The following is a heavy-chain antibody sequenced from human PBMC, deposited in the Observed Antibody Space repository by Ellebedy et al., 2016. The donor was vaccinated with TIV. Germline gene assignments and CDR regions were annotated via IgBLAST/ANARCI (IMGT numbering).Heavy chain of an antibody. CDR2: INPKRGGT. Sequence: ASVKVSCKASGYTFTGYYIHWARQAPGQGLEWMGWINPKRGGTNYAQQFQGWVTMTRDTSISTVYMEVTRLKSDDTAVYYCARDMVVDGYNYGAFDIWGQGTMVTVSS. CDR3: ARDMVVDGYNYGAFDI. J-gene: IGHJ3*02. D-gene: IGHD5-24*01. CDR1: GYTFTGYY. V-gene: IGHV1-2*04.